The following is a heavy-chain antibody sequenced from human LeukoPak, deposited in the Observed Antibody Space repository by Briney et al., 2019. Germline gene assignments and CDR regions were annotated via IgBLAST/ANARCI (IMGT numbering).Heavy chain of an antibody. CDR2: INPNSGGT. J-gene: IGHJ4*02. CDR3: ARRYQWELLPFDY. D-gene: IGHD1-26*01. CDR1: GYTFTGYY. V-gene: IGHV1-2*06. Sequence: ASVKVSCKASGYTFTGYYMHWVRQAPGQGPEWMGRINPNSGGTNYAQKFQGRVTMTRDTSISTAYMELSRLRSDDTAVYYCARRYQWELLPFDYWGQGTLVTVSS.